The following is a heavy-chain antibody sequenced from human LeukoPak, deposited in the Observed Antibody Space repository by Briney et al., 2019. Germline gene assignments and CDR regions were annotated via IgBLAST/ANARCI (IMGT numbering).Heavy chain of an antibody. CDR1: GFTFDSYT. CDR2: ITGSGGDS. CDR3: ARGVSGWPYYLDF. Sequence: GGSLRLSCAASGFTFDSYTMVWVRQAPGSGLEWVSAITGSGGDSYHADSVKGRFTVSRDNTKNTLFLQINSLRVEDTALYYCARGVSGWPYYLDFWGQGTLVTVSS. V-gene: IGHV3-23*01. D-gene: IGHD6-25*01. J-gene: IGHJ4*02.